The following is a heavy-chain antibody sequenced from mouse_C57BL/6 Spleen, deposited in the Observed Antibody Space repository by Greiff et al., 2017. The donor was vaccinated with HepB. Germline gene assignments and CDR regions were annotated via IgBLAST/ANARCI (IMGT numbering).Heavy chain of an antibody. CDR3: ARSRGDGSSHFDY. D-gene: IGHD1-1*01. CDR1: GYSFTGYY. J-gene: IGHJ2*01. V-gene: IGHV1-42*01. CDR2: INPSTGGT. Sequence: EVQLQQSGPELVKPGASVKISCKASGYSFTGYYMNWVKQSPEKSLEWIGEINPSTGGTTYNQKFKAKATLTVDKSSSTAYMQLKSLTSEDSAVYYCARSRGDGSSHFDYWGQGTTLTVSS.